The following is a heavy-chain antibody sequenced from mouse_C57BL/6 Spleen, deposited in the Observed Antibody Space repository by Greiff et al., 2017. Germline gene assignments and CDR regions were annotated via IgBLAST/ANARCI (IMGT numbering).Heavy chain of an antibody. Sequence: VKLMESGPELVKPGASVKLSCKASGYTFTSYDINWVKQRPGQGLEWIGWIYPRDGSTKYNEKFKGKATLTVDTSSSTAYMELHSLTSEDSAVYFCARWGYDGYYESAYWGQGTLVTVSA. CDR2: IYPRDGST. V-gene: IGHV1-85*01. D-gene: IGHD2-3*01. CDR3: ARWGYDGYYESAY. J-gene: IGHJ3*01. CDR1: GYTFTSYD.